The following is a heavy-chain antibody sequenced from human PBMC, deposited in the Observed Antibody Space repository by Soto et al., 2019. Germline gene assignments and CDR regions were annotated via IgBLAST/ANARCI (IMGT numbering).Heavy chain of an antibody. CDR2: IYYSGST. V-gene: IGHV4-30-4*01. CDR3: ARMYYYDILTGYPPRGMDV. Sequence: SETLSLTCTVSGGSISSGDYYWSWIRQPPGKGLEWIGYIYYSGSTYYNPSLKSRVTISVDTSKNQFSLKLSSVTAADTAVYYCARMYYYDILTGYPPRGMDVWGQGTTVTVSS. CDR1: GGSISSGDYY. D-gene: IGHD3-9*01. J-gene: IGHJ6*02.